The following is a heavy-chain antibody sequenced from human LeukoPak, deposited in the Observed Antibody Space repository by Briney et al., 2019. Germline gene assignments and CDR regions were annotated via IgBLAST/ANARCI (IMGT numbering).Heavy chain of an antibody. V-gene: IGHV3-23*01. D-gene: IGHD1-26*01. J-gene: IGHJ4*02. CDR3: AKGEVGATTSFDY. Sequence: GGSLRLSCAASGFTFSSYWMSWVRQAPGKGLEWVSAISGSGGSTYYADSVKGRFTISRDNSKNTLYLQMNSLRAEDTAVYYCAKGEVGATTSFDYWGQGTLVTVSS. CDR2: ISGSGGST. CDR1: GFTFSSYW.